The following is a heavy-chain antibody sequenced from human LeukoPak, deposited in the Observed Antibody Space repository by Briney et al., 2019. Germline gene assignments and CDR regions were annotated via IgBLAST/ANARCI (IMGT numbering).Heavy chain of an antibody. CDR2: INNDGGST. Sequence: PGGSLRLSCATSGFTFSSYWMSWVRQAPGKGLVWVSLINNDGGSTNYADSVKGRFTISRDNAKNTLYLQMNSLRAEDTAVFYCARVRSGYYYDYWGQGTLVTVSS. CDR3: ARVRSGYYYDY. D-gene: IGHD3-22*01. V-gene: IGHV3-74*01. CDR1: GFTFSSYW. J-gene: IGHJ4*02.